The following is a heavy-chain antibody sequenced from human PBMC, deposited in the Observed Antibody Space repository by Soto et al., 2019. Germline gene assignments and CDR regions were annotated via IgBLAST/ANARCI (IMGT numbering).Heavy chain of an antibody. CDR1: GFTFSRYP. V-gene: IGHV3-30-3*01. J-gene: IGHJ4*02. Sequence: PGGSLRLSCEASGFTFSRYPLHWVRQAPGKGLEWVAVISYDGSEKYPADSVKGRISISRDNSKNTLFMQMISLRADDTAVYYCVRDRGNFDWPPLGYFDLWGQGTLVTVSS. CDR2: ISYDGSEK. D-gene: IGHD3-9*01. CDR3: VRDRGNFDWPPLGYFDL.